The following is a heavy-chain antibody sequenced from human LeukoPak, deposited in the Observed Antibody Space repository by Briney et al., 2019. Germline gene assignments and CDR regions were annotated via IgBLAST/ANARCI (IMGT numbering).Heavy chain of an antibody. CDR1: GGSFSGYY. J-gene: IGHJ3*02. CDR3: ARVMGATTSDAFDI. V-gene: IGHV4-34*01. D-gene: IGHD1-26*01. Sequence: IPSETLSLTCAVYGGSFSGYYWSWIRQPPGKGLEWIGEINHSGSTNYNPSLKSRVTISVDTSKNQFSLKLSSVTAADTAVYYCARVMGATTSDAFDIWGQGTMVTVSS. CDR2: INHSGST.